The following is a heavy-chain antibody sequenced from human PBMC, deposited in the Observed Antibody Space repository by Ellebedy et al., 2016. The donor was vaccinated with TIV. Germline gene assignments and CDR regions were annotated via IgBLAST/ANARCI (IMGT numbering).Heavy chain of an antibody. D-gene: IGHD3-9*01. CDR2: MYHSGST. CDR1: DVSIISDTYY. V-gene: IGHV4-39*07. Sequence: SETLSLTCTVSDVSIISDTYYWGWVRQPPGKGLEWIGTMYHSGSTYYNPSLKSRVTISVDTSKNRFSLNLRSVTAADTAVYFCARHPANYDVFTGYSPSAFDIWGQGTMVTVSS. J-gene: IGHJ3*02. CDR3: ARHPANYDVFTGYSPSAFDI.